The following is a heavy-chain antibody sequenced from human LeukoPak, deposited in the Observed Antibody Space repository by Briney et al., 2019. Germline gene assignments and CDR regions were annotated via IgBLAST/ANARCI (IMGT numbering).Heavy chain of an antibody. V-gene: IGHV1-18*01. CDR2: ISAYNGNT. CDR3: ARVDVIAVAGSTDFDY. CDR1: GYTFTSYG. Sequence: ASVKVSCKASGYTFTSYGISWVRQAPGQGLEWMGWISAYNGNTNYAQKLQGRATMTTDTSTSTAYLELRSLRSDDTAVYYCARVDVIAVAGSTDFDYWGQGTLVTVSS. J-gene: IGHJ4*02. D-gene: IGHD6-19*01.